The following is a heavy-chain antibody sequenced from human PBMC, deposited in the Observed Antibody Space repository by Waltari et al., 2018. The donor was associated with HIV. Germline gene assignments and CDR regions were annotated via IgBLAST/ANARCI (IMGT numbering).Heavy chain of an antibody. V-gene: IGHV1-46*01. CDR3: ARAFCGGDCPPGNY. J-gene: IGHJ4*02. Sequence: QLVQSGAEVKKPGASVKVSCRASGYTFTRYKIYWVRQAPGQGLEWMGVIDPRGGSTKYAQNFQGRVTITRDTSTSTVYMEMSSLRYEDTAIYYCARAFCGGDCPPGNYWGQGTLVTVSS. D-gene: IGHD2-21*02. CDR1: GYTFTRYK. CDR2: IDPRGGST.